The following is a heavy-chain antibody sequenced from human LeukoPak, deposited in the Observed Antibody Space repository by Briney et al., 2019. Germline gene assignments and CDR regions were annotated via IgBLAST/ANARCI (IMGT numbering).Heavy chain of an antibody. CDR2: IYYSGST. V-gene: IGHV4-31*03. D-gene: IGHD2-21*02. J-gene: IGHJ3*02. CDR1: GGSISSGGYY. Sequence: SETLSLTCTVSGGSISSGGYYWSWIRQHPGKGLEWIGYIYYSGSTYYNPSLKSRVTISVDTSKNQFSLKLSSVTAADTAVYYCARMENCGGDCYFFDAFDIWGQGTMVTSLQ. CDR3: ARMENCGGDCYFFDAFDI.